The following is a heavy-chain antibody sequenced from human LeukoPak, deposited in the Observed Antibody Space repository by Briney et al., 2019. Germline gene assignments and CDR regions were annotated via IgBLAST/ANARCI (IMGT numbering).Heavy chain of an antibody. CDR3: ARCLPGQAEITMLQNWFDP. J-gene: IGHJ5*02. V-gene: IGHV4-34*01. D-gene: IGHD3-10*01. CDR1: GGSFSGYF. Sequence: SETLSLTCAVYGGSFSGYFWSWIRQPPGKGLEWIGEINHSGSTYYNPSLKSRVTISVDTSKQQFSPKLSSATAADTAVYYCARCLPGQAEITMLQNWFDPWGQGTLVTVSS. CDR2: INHSGST.